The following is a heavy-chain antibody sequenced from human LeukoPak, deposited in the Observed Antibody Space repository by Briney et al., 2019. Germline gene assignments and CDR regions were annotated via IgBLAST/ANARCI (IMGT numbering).Heavy chain of an antibody. Sequence: GESLRISCKGSGYSFTSYWIGWVRQMPGKGLEWMGIIYPGDSDTRYSPSFQGQVTISADKSISTAYLQWSSLKASGTAMYYCARQTYYYDSSGYYYVGTAFDIWGQGTMVTVSS. J-gene: IGHJ3*02. CDR2: IYPGDSDT. CDR1: GYSFTSYW. D-gene: IGHD3-22*01. CDR3: ARQTYYYDSSGYYYVGTAFDI. V-gene: IGHV5-51*01.